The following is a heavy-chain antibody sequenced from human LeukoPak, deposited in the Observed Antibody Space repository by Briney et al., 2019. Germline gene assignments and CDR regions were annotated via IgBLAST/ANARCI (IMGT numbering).Heavy chain of an antibody. D-gene: IGHD6-13*01. Sequence: RASVKVSCKASGGTFSSYAISWVRQAPGQGLEWMGGIIPIFGTANYAQKFQGRVTITADESTSTAYMELSSLRSEDTAVYHCAIEIAAAGICDYWGQGTLVTVSS. CDR2: IIPIFGTA. CDR1: GGTFSSYA. V-gene: IGHV1-69*13. J-gene: IGHJ4*02. CDR3: AIEIAAAGICDY.